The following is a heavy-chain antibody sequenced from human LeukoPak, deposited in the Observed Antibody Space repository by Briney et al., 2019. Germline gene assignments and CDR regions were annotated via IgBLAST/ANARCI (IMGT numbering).Heavy chain of an antibody. J-gene: IGHJ5*02. CDR1: GGTFSSYA. Sequence: ASVKVSCKASGGTFSSYAISWVRQAPGQGLEWMGGIIPIFGTANYAQKFQGRVTITADESTSTAYMELSSLRSEDTAVYCCARESEYYGSGSYYSPNWFDPWGQGTLVTVSS. V-gene: IGHV1-69*13. CDR3: ARESEYYGSGSYYSPNWFDP. D-gene: IGHD3-10*01. CDR2: IIPIFGTA.